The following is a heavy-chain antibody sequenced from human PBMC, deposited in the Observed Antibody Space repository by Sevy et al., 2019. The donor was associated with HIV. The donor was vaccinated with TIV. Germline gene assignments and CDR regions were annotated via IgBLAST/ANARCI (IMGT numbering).Heavy chain of an antibody. Sequence: ASVKVSCKASGYTFTSYGISWVRQAPGQGLEWMGWISAYNGNTNYAQKLQGRVTMTTDTSTSTAYMELRSLRSDDTAVYYCARDRGSRPVTMNDYWGQGTLVTVSS. J-gene: IGHJ4*02. CDR3: ARDRGSRPVTMNDY. D-gene: IGHD4-17*01. CDR1: GYTFTSYG. V-gene: IGHV1-18*04. CDR2: ISAYNGNT.